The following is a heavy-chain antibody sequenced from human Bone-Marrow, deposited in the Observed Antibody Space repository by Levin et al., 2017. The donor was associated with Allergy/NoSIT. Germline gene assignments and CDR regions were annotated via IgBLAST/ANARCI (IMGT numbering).Heavy chain of an antibody. V-gene: IGHV3-23*01. CDR1: GFTFSSYA. CDR2: ISGSGGST. Sequence: PGGSLRLSCAASGFTFSSYAMSWVRQAPGKGLEWVSAISGSGGSTYYADSVKGRFTISRDNSKNTLYLQMNSLRAEDTAVYYCAKESIGRYFDWLPHFDYWGQGTLVTVSS. D-gene: IGHD3-9*01. CDR3: AKESIGRYFDWLPHFDY. J-gene: IGHJ4*02.